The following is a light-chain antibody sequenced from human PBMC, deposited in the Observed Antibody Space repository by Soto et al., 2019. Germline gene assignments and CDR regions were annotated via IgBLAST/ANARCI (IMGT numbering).Light chain of an antibody. CDR3: QQYGRT. CDR1: QSVGSSY. Sequence: EIVLTQSPGTLSLSPGERATLSCWASQSVGSSYLAWYQQKPGQAPRLLIYATSSRAAGIPDRFSGSGSGTDFTLTINRLEPEDFAVYYCQQYGRTFGQGTKLEI. V-gene: IGKV3-20*01. CDR2: ATS. J-gene: IGKJ2*01.